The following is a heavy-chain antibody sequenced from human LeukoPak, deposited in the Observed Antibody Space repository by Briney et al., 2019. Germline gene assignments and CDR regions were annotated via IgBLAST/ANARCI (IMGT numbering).Heavy chain of an antibody. CDR1: GVSISSYY. CDR2: ISTSGST. V-gene: IGHV4-4*09. Sequence: SETLSLTCTVSGVSISSYYCSWIRQPPGKGLEWIGYISTSGSTDHSPSLKSRVTISVDRSKNQCSLNLSSVTAADTAVYYCAGHDEGSGWYRSYIDLWGRGTLVIVSS. J-gene: IGHJ2*01. CDR3: AGHDEGSGWYRSYIDL. D-gene: IGHD6-19*01.